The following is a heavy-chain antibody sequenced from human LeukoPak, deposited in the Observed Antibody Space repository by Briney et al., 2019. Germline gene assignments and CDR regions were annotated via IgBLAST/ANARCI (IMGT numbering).Heavy chain of an antibody. Sequence: GGSLRVSCAASGFTFSTYTMNWVRQAPGKGLEWVSSISSSSTYISYADSVKGRFTISRDNAKNSLYLQMSSLRAEDTAVYYCAKAGPGGGLIVKVYYFDYWGQGTLVTVSS. V-gene: IGHV3-21*01. CDR1: GFTFSTYT. D-gene: IGHD3-16*02. CDR3: AKAGPGGGLIVKVYYFDY. CDR2: ISSSSTYI. J-gene: IGHJ4*02.